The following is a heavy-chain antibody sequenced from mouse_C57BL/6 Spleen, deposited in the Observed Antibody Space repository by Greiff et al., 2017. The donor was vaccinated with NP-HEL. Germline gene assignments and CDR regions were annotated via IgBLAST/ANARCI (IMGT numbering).Heavy chain of an antibody. CDR3: AIRELEDYFDY. Sequence: VQLQQSGPELVKPGASVKISCKASGYTFTDYYMNWVKQSHGKSLEWIGDINPNNGGTSYNQKFKGKATLTVEQSSSTAYMELRSLTSEDSAVYYCAIRELEDYFDYWGQGTTLTVSS. V-gene: IGHV1-26*01. CDR2: INPNNGGT. D-gene: IGHD1-3*01. J-gene: IGHJ2*01. CDR1: GYTFTDYY.